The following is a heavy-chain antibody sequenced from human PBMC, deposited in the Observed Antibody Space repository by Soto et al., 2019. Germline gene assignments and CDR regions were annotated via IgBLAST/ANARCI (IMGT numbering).Heavy chain of an antibody. CDR3: ARDTMVRGVIITPAINRDFDY. CDR1: GYTFTSYG. Sequence: QVQLVQSGAEVKKPGASVKVSCKASGYTFTSYGISWVRQAPGQGLEWMGWISAYNGNTNYAQKLQRRVTMTTDTSTSTAYMELGSLRSDDTAVYYCARDTMVRGVIITPAINRDFDYWGQGTLVTVSS. CDR2: ISAYNGNT. D-gene: IGHD3-10*01. J-gene: IGHJ4*02. V-gene: IGHV1-18*01.